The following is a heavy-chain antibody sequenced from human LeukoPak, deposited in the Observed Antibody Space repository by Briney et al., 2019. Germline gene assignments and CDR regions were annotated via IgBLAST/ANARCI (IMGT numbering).Heavy chain of an antibody. CDR2: IYYSGST. Sequence: SETLSLTCTVSGGPISSYYWSWIRQPPGKGLEWIGYIYYSGSTNYNPSLKSRVTISVDTSKNQFSLKLSSVTAADTAVYYCARAGHTVSSFDYWGQGTLVTVSS. CDR3: ARAGHTVSSFDY. D-gene: IGHD4-17*01. J-gene: IGHJ4*02. CDR1: GGPISSYY. V-gene: IGHV4-59*12.